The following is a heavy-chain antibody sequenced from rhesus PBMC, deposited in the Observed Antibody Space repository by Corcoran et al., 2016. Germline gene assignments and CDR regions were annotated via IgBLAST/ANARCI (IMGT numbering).Heavy chain of an antibody. V-gene: IGHV3-136*01. CDR1: GFTFGRYE. CDR3: TRDGAIVGASGFDY. CDR2: ISYTGKTI. J-gene: IGHJ4*01. D-gene: IGHD1-44*02. Sequence: EVQLVEYGGGLVQSGGSLSLSCAASGFTFGRYEMSWVSQAAGKGLEWVSYISYTGKTIYYADSVKGRFTISRDNAKNSLSLQMSSLRAEDTAVYYCTRDGAIVGASGFDYWGQGVLVTVSS.